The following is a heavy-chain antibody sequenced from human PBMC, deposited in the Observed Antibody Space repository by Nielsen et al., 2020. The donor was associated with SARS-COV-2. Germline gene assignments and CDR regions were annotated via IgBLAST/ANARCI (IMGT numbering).Heavy chain of an antibody. CDR2: IWYDGSEI. V-gene: IGHV3-33*01. Sequence: GESLKISCAASGFTFGSYGMHWVRQAPGKGLEWLAVIWYDGSEIYYADSVNDRFTISRDTSKNTLYLQMNSLRVEDTAVYYCTRAPYSSGDFDFWGQGTLVTVSS. CDR1: GFTFGSYG. CDR3: TRAPYSSGDFDF. D-gene: IGHD6-25*01. J-gene: IGHJ4*02.